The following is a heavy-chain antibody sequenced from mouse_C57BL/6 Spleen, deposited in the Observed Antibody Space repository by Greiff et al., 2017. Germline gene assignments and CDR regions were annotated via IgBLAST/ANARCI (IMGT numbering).Heavy chain of an antibody. CDR1: GYTFTDYE. Sequence: QVQLQQSGAELVRPGASVTLSCKASGYTFTDYEMHWVKQTPVHGLEWIGAIDTETGSTAYNQKFKGKAIMTADKSSSTAYMELRSLTSADSAVYYCTRFEILLTGYFDYWGQGTTLTVSA. D-gene: IGHD4-1*01. J-gene: IGHJ2*01. CDR2: IDTETGST. CDR3: TRFEILLTGYFDY. V-gene: IGHV1-15*01.